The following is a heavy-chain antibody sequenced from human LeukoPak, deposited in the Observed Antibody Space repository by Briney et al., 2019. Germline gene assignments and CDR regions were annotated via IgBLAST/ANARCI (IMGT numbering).Heavy chain of an antibody. V-gene: IGHV1-3*03. CDR3: TLYNY. J-gene: IGHJ4*02. D-gene: IGHD2-2*02. CDR1: GYTFTSYG. CDR2: INPDNGYT. Sequence: ASVKVSCKASGYTFTSYGISWVRQAPGQRLEWLGCINPDNGYTTYSQEFQGRVTITRDTSASTAYMELSSLRSEDSAVYYCTLYNYWGQGTLVTVSS.